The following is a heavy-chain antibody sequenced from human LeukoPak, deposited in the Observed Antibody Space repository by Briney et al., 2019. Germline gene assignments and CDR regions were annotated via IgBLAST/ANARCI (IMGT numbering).Heavy chain of an antibody. J-gene: IGHJ4*02. D-gene: IGHD3-10*01. V-gene: IGHV3-23*01. CDR1: GFTFSSYA. Sequence: GGSLRLSCAASGFTFSSYAMSWVRQALGKGLEWVSAISGSGGSTYYADSVKGRFTISRDNSKNTLYLQMNSLRAEDTAVYYCAKDERGDGSGGYTFFDYWGQGTLVTVSS. CDR2: ISGSGGST. CDR3: AKDERGDGSGGYTFFDY.